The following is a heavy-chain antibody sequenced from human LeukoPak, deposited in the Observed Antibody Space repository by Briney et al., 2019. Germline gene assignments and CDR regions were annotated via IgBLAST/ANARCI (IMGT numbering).Heavy chain of an antibody. CDR1: GGSFSGYY. D-gene: IGHD3-3*01. CDR2: INHSGST. J-gene: IGHJ6*03. V-gene: IGHV4-34*01. CDR3: ARRKDFWSGYYNYYYYYMDV. Sequence: SETLSLTYAVYGGSFSGYYWSWIRQPPGKGLEWIGEINHSGSTNYNPSLKSRVTISVDTSKNQFSLKLSSVTAADTAVYYCARRKDFWSGYYNYYYYYMDVWGKGTTVTVSS.